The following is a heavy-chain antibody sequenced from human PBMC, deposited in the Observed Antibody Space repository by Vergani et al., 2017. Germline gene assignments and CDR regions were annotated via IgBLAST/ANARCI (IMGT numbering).Heavy chain of an antibody. J-gene: IGHJ4*02. Sequence: QVTLWESGPAPVKTPQTPTLTCTFPGFSPSTSGMCVSWIRQPPGKALEWLALIDWDDDKYYSTPLKTRLTITKDTPKNQVVLTMTNMDPVDTATYYCARSLDSSSWYDYWGQGTLVTVSS. D-gene: IGHD6-13*01. V-gene: IGHV2-70*01. CDR2: IDWDDDK. CDR1: GFSPSTSGMC. CDR3: ARSLDSSSWYDY.